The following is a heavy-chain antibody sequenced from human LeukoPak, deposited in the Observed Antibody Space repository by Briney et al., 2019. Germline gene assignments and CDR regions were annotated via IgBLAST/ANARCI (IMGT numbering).Heavy chain of an antibody. D-gene: IGHD3-22*01. Sequence: GGSLRLSCAASGFTFSRYSMNWVRQAPGKGLEWVSSISSSSSYIYYADSVKGRFTISRDNAKNSLYLQMNSLRAEDTAVYYCARDAVYYDSSGSRDGYWGQGTLVTVSS. V-gene: IGHV3-21*01. J-gene: IGHJ4*02. CDR3: ARDAVYYDSSGSRDGY. CDR2: ISSSSSYI. CDR1: GFTFSRYS.